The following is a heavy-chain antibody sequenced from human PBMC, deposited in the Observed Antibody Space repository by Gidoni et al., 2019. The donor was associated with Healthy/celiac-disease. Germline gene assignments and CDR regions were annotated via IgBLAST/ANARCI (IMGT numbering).Heavy chain of an antibody. Sequence: EVQLVESGGGVVRPGGSLRLSCAASGFTFDDYGMGWVRQAPGKGLEWVSGINWNGGSTGYADSVKGRFTISRDNAKNSLYLQMNSLRAEDTALYHCARRSGDWPSYYYGMDVWGQGTTVTVSS. CDR3: ARRSGDWPSYYYGMDV. CDR2: INWNGGST. J-gene: IGHJ6*02. D-gene: IGHD2-21*02. V-gene: IGHV3-20*01. CDR1: GFTFDDYG.